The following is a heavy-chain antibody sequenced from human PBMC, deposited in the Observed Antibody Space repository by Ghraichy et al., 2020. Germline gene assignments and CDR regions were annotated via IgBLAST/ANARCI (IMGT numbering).Heavy chain of an antibody. Sequence: GESLNISCTVSGFTFSTYWMTWLRQAPGKGLEWVANINEDGSEIHYVDSGRGRFTVSRDNAKNSLFLQMNSLRAEDTAVYYCARAETWVASWGQGTLVTVSS. D-gene: IGHD2-15*01. CDR1: GFTFSTYW. J-gene: IGHJ5*02. CDR2: INEDGSEI. CDR3: ARAETWVAS. V-gene: IGHV3-7*03.